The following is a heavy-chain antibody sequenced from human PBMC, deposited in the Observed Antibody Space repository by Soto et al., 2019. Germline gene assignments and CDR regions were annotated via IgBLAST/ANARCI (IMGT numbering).Heavy chain of an antibody. CDR1: GGSISSSSYY. D-gene: IGHD1-26*01. CDR3: ARRVGANRGYGMDV. J-gene: IGHJ6*02. V-gene: IGHV4-39*01. Sequence: QLQLQESGPGLVKPSETLSLTCTVSGGSISSSSYYWGWIRQPPGKGLEWIGSIYYSGSTYYNPSLKSLVTISVDTSKNQFSLKLSSVTAADTAVYYCARRVGANRGYGMDVWGQGTTVTVSS. CDR2: IYYSGST.